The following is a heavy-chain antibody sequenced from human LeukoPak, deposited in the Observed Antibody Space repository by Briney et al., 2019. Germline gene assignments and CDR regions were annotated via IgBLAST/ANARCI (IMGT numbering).Heavy chain of an antibody. Sequence: QSGESLRLSCAASGFTFSSYWMSWVRQAPGKGLEWVANIKQDGSEKYYVDSVKGRFTISRDNAKNSLYLQMNSLRAEDTAVYYCARAGRGIAAAFDIWGQGTMVTVSS. V-gene: IGHV3-7*01. CDR3: ARAGRGIAAAFDI. CDR1: GFTFSSYW. CDR2: IKQDGSEK. J-gene: IGHJ3*02. D-gene: IGHD6-13*01.